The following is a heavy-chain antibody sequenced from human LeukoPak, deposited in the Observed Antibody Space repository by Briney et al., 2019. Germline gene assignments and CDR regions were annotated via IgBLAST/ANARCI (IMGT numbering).Heavy chain of an antibody. CDR1: GFTLTNYA. CDR3: ARQNTPHGNFDY. D-gene: IGHD5-24*01. Sequence: GGSLRLSCAASGFTLTNYAMHWVRQPAGEGLEWVSALGTAGDTFYPGSVKGRFSISRDNAKKSLFLQMNSLRAEDTAIYYCARQNTPHGNFDYWGQGTLVTVSS. CDR2: LGTAGDT. J-gene: IGHJ4*02. V-gene: IGHV3-13*01.